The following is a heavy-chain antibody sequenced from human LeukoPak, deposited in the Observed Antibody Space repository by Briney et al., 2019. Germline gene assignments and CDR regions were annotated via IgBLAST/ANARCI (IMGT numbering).Heavy chain of an antibody. V-gene: IGHV3-74*01. D-gene: IGHD5-12*01. Sequence: GGSLRLSCAASGFTFSTNWMHWVRQAPGKGLVWVSGIKGDGTSTTYEDSVEGRFTISRDNAMNTLYLQMNSLRAEDTAVYYCASDQEREYSGYDPFDRWGQGTLVTVSA. CDR2: IKGDGTST. J-gene: IGHJ5*02. CDR3: ASDQEREYSGYDPFDR. CDR1: GFTFSTNW.